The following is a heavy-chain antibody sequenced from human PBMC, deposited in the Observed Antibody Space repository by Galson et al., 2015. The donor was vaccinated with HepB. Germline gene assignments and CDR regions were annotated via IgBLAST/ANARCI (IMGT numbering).Heavy chain of an antibody. CDR3: ARDSRIESSGPLFYFDH. D-gene: IGHD6-19*01. V-gene: IGHV3-33*08. CDR1: GFTFNEHA. CDR2: IWNDGTNE. Sequence: SLRLSCAASGFTFNEHAMHWVRQAPGKGLEWVASIWNDGTNEHYLDSVKGRFTISRDNSKNTLTLQMKSLRVEDTAVYFCARDSRIESSGPLFYFDHWGKGTVVAVSS. J-gene: IGHJ4*02.